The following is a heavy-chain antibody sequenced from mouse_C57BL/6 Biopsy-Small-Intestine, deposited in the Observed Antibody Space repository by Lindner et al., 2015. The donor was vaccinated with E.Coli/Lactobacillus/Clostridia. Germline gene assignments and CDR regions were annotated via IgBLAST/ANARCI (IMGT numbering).Heavy chain of an antibody. CDR3: ARDRSGGYYAMDY. Sequence: VQLQESGAELVRPGTSVKVSCKASGYAFTNYLIEWVKQRPGQGLEWIGVINPGSGGTNYNEKFKGKATLTADKSSSTAYMQLSSLTSEDYAVYFCARDRSGGYYAMDYWGQGTSVTVSS. D-gene: IGHD1-3*01. CDR1: GYAFTNYL. J-gene: IGHJ4*01. V-gene: IGHV1-54*01. CDR2: INPGSGGT.